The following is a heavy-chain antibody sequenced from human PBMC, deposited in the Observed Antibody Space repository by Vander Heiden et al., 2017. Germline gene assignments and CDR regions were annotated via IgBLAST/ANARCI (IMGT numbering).Heavy chain of an antibody. CDR2: IYYSGST. Sequence: QLQLQESGPGLVKPSETLSLTYTSSGGSISSSSYCWGWLRRPPGKGLEWIGSIYYSGSTYSHPSLKSRVTISVDTSKNQFSLKLSSVTAADTAVYYCARQGSGSRTYFDYWGQGTLVTVSS. V-gene: IGHV4-39*01. J-gene: IGHJ4*02. D-gene: IGHD1-26*01. CDR3: ARQGSGSRTYFDY. CDR1: GGSISSSSYC.